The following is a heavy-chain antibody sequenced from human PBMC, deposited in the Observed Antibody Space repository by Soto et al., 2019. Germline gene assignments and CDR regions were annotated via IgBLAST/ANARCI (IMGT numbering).Heavy chain of an antibody. Sequence: PGGSLRLSCAASGFTFSSYSMNWVRQAPGKGLEWVSSISSSSSYIYYADSVKGRFTISRDNAKNSLHLQMNSLRAEDTAVYYCARAFDSSSPFDYWGQGTLVTVSS. CDR1: GFTFSSYS. V-gene: IGHV3-21*01. CDR3: ARAFDSSSPFDY. J-gene: IGHJ4*02. D-gene: IGHD6-13*01. CDR2: ISSSSSYI.